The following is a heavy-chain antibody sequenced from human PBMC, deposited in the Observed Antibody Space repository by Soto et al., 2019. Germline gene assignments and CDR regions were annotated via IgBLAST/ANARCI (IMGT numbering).Heavy chain of an antibody. V-gene: IGHV3-30-3*01. CDR2: ISYDGSNK. Sequence: QVQLVESGGGVVQPGRSLRLSCAASGFTFSSYAMHWVRQAPGKGLEWVAVISYDGSNKYYADSVKGRFTISRDNSKNTLYLQMNSLRAADKAVYYCAREYSSSSNYYYYGMDVWGQGTTVTVSS. CDR1: GFTFSSYA. CDR3: AREYSSSSNYYYYGMDV. D-gene: IGHD6-6*01. J-gene: IGHJ6*02.